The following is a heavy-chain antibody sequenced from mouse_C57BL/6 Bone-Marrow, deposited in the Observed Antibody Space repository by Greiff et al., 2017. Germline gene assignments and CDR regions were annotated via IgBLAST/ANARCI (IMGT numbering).Heavy chain of an antibody. V-gene: IGHV2-2*01. CDR2: IWSGGST. J-gene: IGHJ3*01. D-gene: IGHD1-1*01. CDR3: ARDDYYGSSSSFAY. Sequence: QVQLKESGPGLVQPSQSLSITCTVSGFSLTSYGVHWVRQSPGKGLEWLGVIWSGGSTDYNAAFISRLSISKDNSKSQVFFKMNSLQDDDTAIYYCARDDYYGSSSSFAYWGQGTLVTVSA. CDR1: GFSLTSYG.